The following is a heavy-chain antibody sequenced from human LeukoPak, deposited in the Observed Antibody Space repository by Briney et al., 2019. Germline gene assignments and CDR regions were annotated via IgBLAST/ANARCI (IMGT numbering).Heavy chain of an antibody. Sequence: SETLSLTCTVSGGSISSYYWSWIRQPPGKGLEWIGYIYTSGSTNYNPSLKSRVTISVDTSKNQCSLKLSSVPAADTAVYYCASLRDGYNYPSYYYYYYMDLWGEGTTVTVSS. CDR2: IYTSGST. CDR1: GGSISSYY. D-gene: IGHD5-24*01. J-gene: IGHJ6*03. CDR3: ASLRDGYNYPSYYYYYYMDL. V-gene: IGHV4-4*09.